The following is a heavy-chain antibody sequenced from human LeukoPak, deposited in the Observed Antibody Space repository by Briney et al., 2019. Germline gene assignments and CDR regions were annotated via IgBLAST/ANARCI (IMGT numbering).Heavy chain of an antibody. Sequence: GASVKVSCKASGYTFTSYDINWVRQATGQGVEWMGWMNPNSGNTGYAQKFQGRVTITRNTSITTAYMELRSLRSEATAVYYCARGQEWELIDYWGQGTLVTVSS. CDR1: GYTFTSYD. D-gene: IGHD1-26*01. J-gene: IGHJ4*02. CDR3: ARGQEWELIDY. V-gene: IGHV1-8*03. CDR2: MNPNSGNT.